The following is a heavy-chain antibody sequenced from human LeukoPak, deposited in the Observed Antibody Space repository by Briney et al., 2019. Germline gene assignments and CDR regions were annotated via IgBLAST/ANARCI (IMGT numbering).Heavy chain of an antibody. Sequence: PSETLSLTCTVSGGSISSYYWSWIRQPPGKGLEWIGYIYYSGSTNYNPSLKSRVTISVDTSKNQFSLKLSSVTAADTAVYYCARESRNRRLSFDPWGQGTLVTVSS. CDR1: GGSISSYY. V-gene: IGHV4-59*01. CDR2: IYYSGST. J-gene: IGHJ5*02. D-gene: IGHD1-14*01. CDR3: ARESRNRRLSFDP.